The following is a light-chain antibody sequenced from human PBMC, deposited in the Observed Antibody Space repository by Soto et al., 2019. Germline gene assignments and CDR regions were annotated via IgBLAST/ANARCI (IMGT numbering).Light chain of an antibody. CDR1: QNEGNQ. J-gene: IGKJ1*01. CDR2: RAS. Sequence: DIQLPQSPSSLSASVGDRVSITCRASQNEGNQFNWYRQKPGQAPKLLVSRASILQSGVPSGFSGSGSGTDATLSIGSLQAEDFATCYCPQTFLSPPTFGQGTRVDIK. V-gene: IGKV1-39*01. CDR3: PQTFLSPPT.